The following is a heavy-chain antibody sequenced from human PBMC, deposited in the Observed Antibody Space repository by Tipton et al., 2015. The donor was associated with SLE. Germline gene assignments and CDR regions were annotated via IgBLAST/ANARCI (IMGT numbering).Heavy chain of an antibody. Sequence: TLSLTCTVSGGSISSSSYYWDWIRQPPGKGLEWIGEINHSGSTNYNPSLKSRVTISVDTSKNQFSLKLSSVTAADTAVYYCASPGYSSDWGQGTLVTVSS. D-gene: IGHD6-25*01. CDR3: ASPGYSSD. V-gene: IGHV4-39*07. J-gene: IGHJ4*02. CDR2: INHSGST. CDR1: GGSISSSSYY.